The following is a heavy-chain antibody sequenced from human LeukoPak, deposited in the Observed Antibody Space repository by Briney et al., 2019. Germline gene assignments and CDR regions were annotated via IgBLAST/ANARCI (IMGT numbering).Heavy chain of an antibody. CDR3: ATGAGFCSSTSCSDAFDI. CDR2: IYYSGST. Sequence: SETLSLTCTVSGGSISSGDYYWSWIRQPPGKGLEWIGYIYYSGSTYYNPSLKSRVTISVDTSKNQFSLKLSSATAADTAVYYCATGAGFCSSTSCSDAFDIWGQGTMVTVSS. CDR1: GGSISSGDYY. D-gene: IGHD2-2*03. V-gene: IGHV4-30-4*08. J-gene: IGHJ3*02.